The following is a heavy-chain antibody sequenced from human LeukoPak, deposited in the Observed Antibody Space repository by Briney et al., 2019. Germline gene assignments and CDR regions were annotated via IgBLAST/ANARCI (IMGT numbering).Heavy chain of an antibody. V-gene: IGHV4-39*01. CDR1: GGSISSSSYY. CDR2: IYYSGST. CDR3: ARQTPENYYDSRGFLDY. Sequence: TSETLSLTCTVSGGSISSSSYYWGWIRQPPGKGLEWIGSIYYSGSTYYNPSLKSRVTISVDTSKNQFSLKLSSVTAADTAVYYCARQTPENYYDSRGFLDYWGQGTLVTVSS. D-gene: IGHD3-22*01. J-gene: IGHJ4*02.